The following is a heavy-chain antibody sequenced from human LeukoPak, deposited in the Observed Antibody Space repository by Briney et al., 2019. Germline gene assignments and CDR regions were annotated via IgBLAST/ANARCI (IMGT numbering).Heavy chain of an antibody. CDR2: MNPNSGNT. D-gene: IGHD3-10*01. CDR3: ARGRVTMVRGGRGPYYMDV. CDR1: GYTFTSYD. J-gene: IGHJ6*03. Sequence: GASVKVSCKASGYTFTSYDINWVRQATGQGLEWMGWMNPNSGNTGYAQKFQGRVTMTRNTSISTAYMELSSLRSEDTAVYYCARGRVTMVRGGRGPYYMDVWGKGTTVTISS. V-gene: IGHV1-8*01.